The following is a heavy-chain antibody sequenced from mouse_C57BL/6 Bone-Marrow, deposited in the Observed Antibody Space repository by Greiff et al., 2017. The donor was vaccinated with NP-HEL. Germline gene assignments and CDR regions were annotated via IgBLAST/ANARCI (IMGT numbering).Heavy chain of an antibody. CDR3: TDDYDGYYFDY. V-gene: IGHV1-15*01. CDR1: GYTFTDYE. J-gene: IGHJ2*01. Sequence: VQLQQSGAELVRPGASVTLSCKASGYTFTDYEMHWVKQTPVHGLEWIGAIDPETGGTAYNQKFKGKAILTADKSSSTAYMELRSLTSEDSAVYYCTDDYDGYYFDYWGQGTTLTVSS. CDR2: IDPETGGT. D-gene: IGHD2-4*01.